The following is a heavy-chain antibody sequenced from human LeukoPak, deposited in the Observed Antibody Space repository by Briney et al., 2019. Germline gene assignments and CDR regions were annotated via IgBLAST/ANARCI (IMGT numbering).Heavy chain of an antibody. V-gene: IGHV3-21*01. Sequence: PGGSLRLSCAASGFTFSSYSMNWVRQAPGKGLEWVSSISTSSIYIYYADSMKGRFTISRDNSKNTLYLQMNSLRAEDTAVYYCAKDHIDYYYDSSGYNWFDPWGQGTLVTVSS. CDR1: GFTFSSYS. CDR2: ISTSSIYI. J-gene: IGHJ5*02. CDR3: AKDHIDYYYDSSGYNWFDP. D-gene: IGHD3-22*01.